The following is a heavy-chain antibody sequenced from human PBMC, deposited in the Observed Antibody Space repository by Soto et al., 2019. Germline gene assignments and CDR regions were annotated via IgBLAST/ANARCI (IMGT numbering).Heavy chain of an antibody. CDR3: ARDRGPSSGYYPYWFDP. D-gene: IGHD3-22*01. Sequence: QVQLVQSGAEVKKPGSSVKVSCKASGGTFSSYAITWVRQAPGQGLEWMGGIIPIFGTANYAQKFQARVTITADESTSTAYSELSSLGSEDTAVYYWARDRGPSSGYYPYWFDPWGQGTLVTVPS. J-gene: IGHJ5*02. CDR1: GGTFSSYA. V-gene: IGHV1-69*12. CDR2: IIPIFGTA.